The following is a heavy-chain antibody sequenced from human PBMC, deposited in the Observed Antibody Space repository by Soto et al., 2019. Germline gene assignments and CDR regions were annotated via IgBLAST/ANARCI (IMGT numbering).Heavy chain of an antibody. J-gene: IGHJ6*02. CDR2: INPSGGTT. CDR1: GYTFTTYY. Sequence: ASVKVSCKASGYTFTTYYLHWVRQAPGQGPEWMGIINPSGGTTNYAQTFEGRVAMTRDTSTSTVYMELSSLRSDDTAVYYCARGPTAERHYCYYGVDVWGQVTKVTV. V-gene: IGHV1-46*01. D-gene: IGHD7-27*01. CDR3: ARGPTAERHYCYYGVDV.